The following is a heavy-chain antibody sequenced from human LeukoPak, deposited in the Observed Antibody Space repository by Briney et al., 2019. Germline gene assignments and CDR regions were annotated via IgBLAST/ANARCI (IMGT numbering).Heavy chain of an antibody. V-gene: IGHV1-18*01. CDR3: ARVEPVWRAYGDLDY. CDR1: GYTFTSYG. Sequence: ASVRVSCKASGYTFTSYGISWVRQAPGQGLEWMGWISAYNGNTNYAQKLQGRVTMTTDTSTSTAYMELRSLRSDDAAVYYCARVEPVWRAYGDLDYWGQGTLVTVSS. J-gene: IGHJ4*02. D-gene: IGHD4-17*01. CDR2: ISAYNGNT.